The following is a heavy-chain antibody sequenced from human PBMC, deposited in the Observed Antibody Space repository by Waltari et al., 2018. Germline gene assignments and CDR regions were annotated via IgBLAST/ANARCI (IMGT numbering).Heavy chain of an antibody. V-gene: IGHV3-74*01. CDR1: GFTFSDHW. Sequence: VHLVESGGGVVKPGGSLSLSCESPGFTFSDHWTNGGRQTPGKGPVWVLTISPGGGTANDVDGAQGRFSVSRDNAKNILYLHMNSLRLDDTAVYFCVRGTLTYRGVDYWGQGTLVTVSS. D-gene: IGHD2-21*01. CDR3: VRGTLTYRGVDY. CDR2: ISPGGGTA. J-gene: IGHJ4*02.